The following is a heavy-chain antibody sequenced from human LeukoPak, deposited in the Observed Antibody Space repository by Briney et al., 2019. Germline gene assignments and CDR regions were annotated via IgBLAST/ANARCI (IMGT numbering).Heavy chain of an antibody. CDR1: GGTFSSYA. Sequence: ASVKVSCKASGGTFSSYAISWVRQAPGQGLEWMGGIIPIFGTANYAQKFQGRVTITADESTSTAYMELSSLRSEDTAVYYCARDVSSWYNPEYFQHWGQGTLVTVSS. CDR2: IIPIFGTA. J-gene: IGHJ1*01. V-gene: IGHV1-69*01. D-gene: IGHD6-13*01. CDR3: ARDVSSWYNPEYFQH.